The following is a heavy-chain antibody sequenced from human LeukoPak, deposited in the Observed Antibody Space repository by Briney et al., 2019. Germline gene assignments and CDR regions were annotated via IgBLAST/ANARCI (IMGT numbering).Heavy chain of an antibody. J-gene: IGHJ4*02. V-gene: IGHV3-23*01. CDR1: GFTFSSYA. CDR2: ISGSGGST. D-gene: IGHD3-22*01. CDR3: ASSHDSSGND. Sequence: PGGSLRLSCAASGFTFSSYAMSWVRQAPGKGLEWVSAISGSGGSTYYADSVKGRFTISRDNSKNTLYLQMNSLRVDDTAVYFCASSHDSSGNDWGQGTMVTVSS.